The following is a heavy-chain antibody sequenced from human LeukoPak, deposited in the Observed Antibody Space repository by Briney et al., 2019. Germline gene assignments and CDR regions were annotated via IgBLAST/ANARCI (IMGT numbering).Heavy chain of an antibody. CDR3: ANMQLVKGVFEI. CDR1: GVTFRIFV. CDR2: ICGGSDNT. Sequence: GGSLRHSCGASGVTFRIFVMSWVRQAPGKGLGWVSSICGGSDNTYYADSVKGRFTISRDNSKNTVDLHMSSLTADDTAVYYCANMQLVKGVFEIWGQGTRVTVSS. J-gene: IGHJ3*02. D-gene: IGHD6-13*01. V-gene: IGHV3-23*01.